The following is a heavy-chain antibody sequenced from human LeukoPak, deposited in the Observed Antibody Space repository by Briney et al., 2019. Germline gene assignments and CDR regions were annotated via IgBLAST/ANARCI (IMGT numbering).Heavy chain of an antibody. V-gene: IGHV1-46*01. CDR2: INPSGGST. CDR1: GYTFTSYY. D-gene: IGHD4-23*01. J-gene: IGHJ6*02. Sequence: ASVTVSCLAYGYTFTSYYMHWVRQPPGHGLEWMGIINPSGGSTSYAQKFQGRVAMTRDTSTSTVYMELSSLRSEDTAVYYCARDRQHGNLTHYYYYGMDVWGQGTTVTVSS. CDR3: ARDRQHGNLTHYYYYGMDV.